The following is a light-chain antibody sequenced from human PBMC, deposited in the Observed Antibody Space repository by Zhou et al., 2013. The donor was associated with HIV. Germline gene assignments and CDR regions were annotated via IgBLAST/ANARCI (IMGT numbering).Light chain of an antibody. V-gene: IGKV3-20*01. Sequence: EIVLTQSPGTLSLSPGGRATLSCRTSQSVSSTYLAWYQHKPGQAPRLLIYGASSRATGIPDRFSGSGSGTDFTLTINRLEPEDFAVYYCQQYGSSWGTFGQGTKLEI. CDR3: QQYGSSWGT. CDR2: GAS. J-gene: IGKJ2*01. CDR1: QSVSSTY.